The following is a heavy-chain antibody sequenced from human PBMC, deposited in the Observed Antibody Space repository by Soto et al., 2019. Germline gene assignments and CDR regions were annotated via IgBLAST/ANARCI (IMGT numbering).Heavy chain of an antibody. CDR2: IIPIFGTA. Sequence: QVQLVQSGAEVKKPGSSVKVSCKASGGTFSSYAISWVRQAPGQGLEWMGGIIPIFGTANYAQKFQGRVTITADECTSTAYMELRSLRSEDTAVYYWARPSRYDSSGYYRGYFDYWGQGTLVTVSS. D-gene: IGHD3-22*01. V-gene: IGHV1-69*12. CDR3: ARPSRYDSSGYYRGYFDY. J-gene: IGHJ4*02. CDR1: GGTFSSYA.